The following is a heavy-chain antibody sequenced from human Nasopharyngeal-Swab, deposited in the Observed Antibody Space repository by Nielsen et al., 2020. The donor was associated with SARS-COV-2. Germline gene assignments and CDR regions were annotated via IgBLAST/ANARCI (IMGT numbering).Heavy chain of an antibody. Sequence: ASVKVSCKASGYSFTGYYLHWVRQAPGQGLEWMGWISPYNSNTNYAQKLQGRVLMTTDSSTYTSYMELRSLRSDDTAVYYCARGQGSWTRNAFDIWGQGTMVTVSS. CDR1: GYSFTGYY. J-gene: IGHJ3*02. D-gene: IGHD3/OR15-3a*01. V-gene: IGHV1-18*04. CDR2: ISPYNSNT. CDR3: ARGQGSWTRNAFDI.